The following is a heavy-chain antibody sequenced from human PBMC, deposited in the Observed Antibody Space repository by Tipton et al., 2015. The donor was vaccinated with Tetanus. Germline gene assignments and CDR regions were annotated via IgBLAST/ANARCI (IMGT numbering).Heavy chain of an antibody. D-gene: IGHD5-18*01. V-gene: IGHV3-48*01. CDR2: ISSSSSTI. CDR3: ARDPREDVDTAMVTGY. CDR1: GFTFDDYT. Sequence: SLRLSCAASGFTFDDYTMHWVRQAPGKGLEWVSYISSSSSTIYYADSVKGRFTISRDNAKNSLYLQMNSLRAEDTAVYYCARDPREDVDTAMVTGYWGQGTLVTVSS. J-gene: IGHJ4*02.